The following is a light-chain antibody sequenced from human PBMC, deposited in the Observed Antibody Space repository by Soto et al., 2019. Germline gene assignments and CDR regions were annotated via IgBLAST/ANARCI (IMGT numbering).Light chain of an antibody. CDR1: RSNIGAGYD. CDR2: DNN. J-gene: IGLJ1*01. V-gene: IGLV1-40*01. CDR3: QSYHSGLGGAKV. Sequence: QSVLTQPPSVSGAPGQRVTISCTGSRSNIGAGYDVHWYQQLPGAAPKLLIYDNNSRPSGVPDRFSGSKSGTSASLAITGLQAEDEADYYCQSYHSGLGGAKVFPPGTKLTVL.